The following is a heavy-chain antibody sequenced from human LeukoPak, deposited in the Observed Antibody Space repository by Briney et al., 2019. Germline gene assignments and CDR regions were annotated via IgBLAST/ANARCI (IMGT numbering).Heavy chain of an antibody. D-gene: IGHD3-22*01. J-gene: IGHJ4*02. CDR3: AHYYYDTSGFDY. CDR2: IYWDDNK. CDR1: GFSRSLSGVG. V-gene: IGHV2-5*02. Sequence: SGPTLVKPTQTLTLTCTFSGFSRSLSGVGVGWIRQPPGKALEWLALIYWDDNKRYSPSLKSRLIITKDTSKNQVVLTMTNMDPVDSATYYCAHYYYDTSGFDYWGQGTLVTVSS.